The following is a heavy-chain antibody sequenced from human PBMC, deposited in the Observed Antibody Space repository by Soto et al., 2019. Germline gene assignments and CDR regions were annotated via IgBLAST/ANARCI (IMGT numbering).Heavy chain of an antibody. V-gene: IGHV4-34*01. CDR3: VRIRYQLPSSVLWLDP. J-gene: IGHJ5*02. CDR1: GGFLSESY. CDR2: INHVGGT. Sequence: SETLSLTCAVYGGFLSESYWTWIRQPPGKGLEWIGEINHVGGTNYDPSLKSRVTMSVDTSQNQFSLRLISVTAADTAMYFCVRIRYQLPSSVLWLDPWGQGTPVTVSS. D-gene: IGHD3-16*01.